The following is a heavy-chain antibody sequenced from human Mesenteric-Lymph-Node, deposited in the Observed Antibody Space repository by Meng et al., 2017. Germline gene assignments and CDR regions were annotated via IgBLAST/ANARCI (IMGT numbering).Heavy chain of an antibody. J-gene: IGHJ6*02. Sequence: GGSLRLSCAASGFTFSSYAMTWVRQVPGKGLEWVSAISGSGGSAYYADSVKGRFTISRDNSKNSLYLQMNSLRAEDTAVYYCARGNLIGTARGYYYYFMDVWGQGTTVTSP. CDR3: ARGNLIGTARGYYYYFMDV. V-gene: IGHV3-23*01. D-gene: IGHD1-7*01. CDR2: ISGSGGSA. CDR1: GFTFSSYA.